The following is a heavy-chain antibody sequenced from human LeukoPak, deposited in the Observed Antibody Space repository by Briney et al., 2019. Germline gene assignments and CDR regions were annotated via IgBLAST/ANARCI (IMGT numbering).Heavy chain of an antibody. V-gene: IGHV3-48*03. CDR2: ISSSGSTI. J-gene: IGHJ3*02. CDR1: GFTFSSYE. CDR3: ARDYDFWSGYRTHAFDI. Sequence: PGGSLRLSCAASGFTFSSYEMNWVRQAPGKGLEWVSYISSSGSTIYYADSVKGRFTISRDNAKNSLYLQINSLRAEDTAVYYCARDYDFWSGYRTHAFDIWGQGTMVTVSS. D-gene: IGHD3-3*01.